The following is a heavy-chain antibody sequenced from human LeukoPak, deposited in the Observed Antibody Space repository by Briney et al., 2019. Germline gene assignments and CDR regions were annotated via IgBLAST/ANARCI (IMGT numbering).Heavy chain of an antibody. CDR1: SGSISSYY. V-gene: IGHV4-59*01. Sequence: SETLSLTCTVSSGSISSYYWSWIRQPPGKGLEWIGYIYYSGSTNYNPSLKSRVTISVDTSKNQFSLKLSSVTAADTAVYYCARGADSSGYYSIFYFDYWGQGTLVTVSS. CDR2: IYYSGST. J-gene: IGHJ4*02. CDR3: ARGADSSGYYSIFYFDY. D-gene: IGHD3-22*01.